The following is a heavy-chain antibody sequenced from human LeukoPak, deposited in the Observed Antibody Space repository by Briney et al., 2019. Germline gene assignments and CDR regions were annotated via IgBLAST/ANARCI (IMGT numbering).Heavy chain of an antibody. CDR3: ARVPRGYDILTGYYPLYFDY. J-gene: IGHJ4*02. D-gene: IGHD3-9*01. CDR1: GFTFSSYW. V-gene: IGHV3-7*03. CDR2: IKQDGSEK. Sequence: GGSLRLSGAASGFTFSSYWMSWVRQAPGKGLEWVANIKQDGSEKYYVDSVKGRFTISRDNAKNSLYLQMNSLRAEDTAVYYCARVPRGYDILTGYYPLYFDYWGQGTLVTVSS.